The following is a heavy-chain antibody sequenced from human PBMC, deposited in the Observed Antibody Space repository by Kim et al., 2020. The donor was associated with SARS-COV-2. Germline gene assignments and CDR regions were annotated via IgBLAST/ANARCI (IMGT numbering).Heavy chain of an antibody. Sequence: GGSLRLSCAASVFTFSSYSMNWVRQAPGKGLEWVSSISSSSSYIYYADSVKGRFTISRDNAKNSLYLQMNSLRAEDTAVYYCARGPELFYGMDVWGQGTTVTVSS. CDR3: ARGPELFYGMDV. V-gene: IGHV3-21*01. D-gene: IGHD1-7*01. CDR2: ISSSSSYI. CDR1: VFTFSSYS. J-gene: IGHJ6*02.